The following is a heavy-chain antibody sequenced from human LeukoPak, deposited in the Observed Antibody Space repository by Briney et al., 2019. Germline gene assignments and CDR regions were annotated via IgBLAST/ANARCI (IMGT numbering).Heavy chain of an antibody. CDR2: IYTSGST. CDR1: GGSISSGSYY. D-gene: IGHD3-22*01. V-gene: IGHV4-61*02. J-gene: IGHJ4*02. Sequence: KASETLSLTCTVSGGSISSGSYYWSWIRQPAGKGLEWIGRIYTSGSTNYNPSLKSRVTISVDTSKNQFSLKLSSVTAADTAVYYRARLISTTYYYDSSGYLAYYFDYWGQGTLVTVSS. CDR3: ARLISTTYYYDSSGYLAYYFDY.